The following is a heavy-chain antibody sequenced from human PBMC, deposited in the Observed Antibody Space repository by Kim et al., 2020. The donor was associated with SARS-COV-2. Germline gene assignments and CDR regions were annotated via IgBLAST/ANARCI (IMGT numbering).Heavy chain of an antibody. CDR1: GYTFTSYA. Sequence: ASVKVSCKASGYTFTSYAMHWVRQAPGQRLEWMGWINAGNGNTKYSQKFQGRVTITRDTSASTAYMELSSLRSEDTAVYYCARARTMIVVVIEVPRPWFDYWGQGTLVTVSS. J-gene: IGHJ4*02. D-gene: IGHD3-22*01. V-gene: IGHV1-3*01. CDR2: INAGNGNT. CDR3: ARARTMIVVVIEVPRPWFDY.